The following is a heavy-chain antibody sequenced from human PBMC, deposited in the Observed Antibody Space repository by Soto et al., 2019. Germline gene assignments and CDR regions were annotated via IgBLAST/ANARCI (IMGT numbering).Heavy chain of an antibody. Sequence: VGSLRLSCAASVFTFSSYAMSCVRHAPGKGLEWVSAISGSGGSTYYADSVKGRFTISRDNSKNTLYLQMNSLRAEDTAVYYCSAGRGSSSLFQYWGQATLVSVS. CDR2: ISGSGGST. J-gene: IGHJ4*02. D-gene: IGHD5-18*01. CDR1: VFTFSSYA. V-gene: IGHV3-23*01. CDR3: SAGRGSSSLFQY.